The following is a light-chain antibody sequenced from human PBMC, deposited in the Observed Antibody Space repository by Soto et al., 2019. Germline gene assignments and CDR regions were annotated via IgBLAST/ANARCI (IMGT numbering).Light chain of an antibody. CDR2: EVS. CDR3: SSYAGSNNWGV. CDR1: SSDVGGYNY. J-gene: IGLJ1*01. Sequence: QSALTQPPSASGSPGQSVTISCTGTSSDVGGYNYVSWYQQHPGKAPKLMIYEVSKRPSGVPDRFSGSKSGNTASLTVSGLQAEDEADYYGSSYAGSNNWGVFGTGTKVTVL. V-gene: IGLV2-8*01.